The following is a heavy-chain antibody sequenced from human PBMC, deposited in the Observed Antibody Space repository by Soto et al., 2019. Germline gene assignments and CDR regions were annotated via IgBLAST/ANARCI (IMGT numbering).Heavy chain of an antibody. V-gene: IGHV4-34*01. Sequence: QVQLQQWGAGLLKPSETLSLTCAVYGGFVSSGSYYWSWIRQPPGTGLEWIGEMSHSGGTHFNPSLKGRVTISVDTSKNQFSLKMTSVTAADTALYYCARVERGTATTVVDAFDIWGPGTMVTVSS. D-gene: IGHD1-1*01. CDR3: ARVERGTATTVVDAFDI. CDR1: GGFVSSGSYY. J-gene: IGHJ3*02. CDR2: MSHSGGT.